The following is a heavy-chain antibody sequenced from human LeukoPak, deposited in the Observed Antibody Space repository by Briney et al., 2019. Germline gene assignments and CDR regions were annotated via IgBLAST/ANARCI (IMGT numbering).Heavy chain of an antibody. CDR2: INPNSGGT. V-gene: IGHV1-2*02. D-gene: IGHD1-26*01. J-gene: IGHJ6*03. CDR1: GYTFTGYY. CDR3: ATLQDQWELLRLDYYMDV. Sequence: ASVKVSCKASGYTFTGYYMHWVRQAPGQGLEWMGWINPNSGGTNYAQKFQGRVTMTRDTSISAAYMELSRLRSDDTAVYYCATLQDQWELLRLDYYMDVWGKGTTVTVSS.